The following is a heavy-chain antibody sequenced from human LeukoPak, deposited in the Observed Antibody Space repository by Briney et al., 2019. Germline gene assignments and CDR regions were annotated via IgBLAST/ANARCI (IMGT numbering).Heavy chain of an antibody. V-gene: IGHV3-66*01. CDR3: AREVGGGASGQ. J-gene: IGHJ4*02. CDR2: IYSDGTI. Sequence: PGGSLRLSCAASGFTVSSNYMSWVRQVPGKGLEWVSVIYSDGTISYADSVKGRFTISRDNPENTLYLQMNSLRVEDTAVYYCAREVGGGASGQWGQGTLVTVSS. D-gene: IGHD3-16*01. CDR1: GFTVSSNY.